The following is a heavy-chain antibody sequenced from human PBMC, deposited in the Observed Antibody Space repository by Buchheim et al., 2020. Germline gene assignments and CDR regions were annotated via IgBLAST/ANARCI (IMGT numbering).Heavy chain of an antibody. V-gene: IGHV3-21*01. Sequence: DVHLVESGGGLVMPGESLRLSCMTSGFSFSPFGMTWVRQAPGKGLEWVATVGSGHHTFYADLVEGRFTVSRDNARSPVDLQLNSLRVEDTAVYFCARDFSGWSRDYWGQGTL. CDR2: VGSGHHT. CDR3: ARDFSGWSRDY. CDR1: GFSFSPFG. J-gene: IGHJ4*02. D-gene: IGHD6-19*01.